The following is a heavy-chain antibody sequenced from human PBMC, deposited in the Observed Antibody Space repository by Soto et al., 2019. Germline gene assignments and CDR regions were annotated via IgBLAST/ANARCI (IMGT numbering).Heavy chain of an antibody. CDR2: IYYSGST. CDR3: ARVGPWVPYYYDSSPYTFENWFDP. V-gene: IGHV4-59*08. Sequence: SETLSLTCTVSGGSISSYYWSWIRQPPGKGLEWIGYIYYSGSTNYNPSLNSRVTLSIDMTNNHVSLILNSVTAADTAVYYCARVGPWVPYYYDSSPYTFENWFDPWGQGTLVTVSS. D-gene: IGHD3-22*01. J-gene: IGHJ5*02. CDR1: GGSISSYY.